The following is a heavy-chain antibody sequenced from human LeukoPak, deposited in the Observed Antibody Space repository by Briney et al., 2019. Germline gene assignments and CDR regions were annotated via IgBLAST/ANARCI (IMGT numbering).Heavy chain of an antibody. J-gene: IGHJ4*02. V-gene: IGHV4-30-2*01. CDR2: VYHSGST. D-gene: IGHD3-22*01. Sequence: SETLFLTCAVSGVSISSGGYSWSWIRQPPGKGLEWIGYVYHSGSTYYNPSLKSRVTISVDRSKNQFSLKLSSVTAADTAVYYCASARGYYWSNFDYWGRGTLVTVSS. CDR3: ASARGYYWSNFDY. CDR1: GVSISSGGYS.